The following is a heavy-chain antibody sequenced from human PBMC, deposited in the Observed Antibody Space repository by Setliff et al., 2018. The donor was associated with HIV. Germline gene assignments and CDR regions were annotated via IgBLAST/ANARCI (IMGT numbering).Heavy chain of an antibody. CDR3: AKVGA. CDR1: GFTFNDYG. V-gene: IGHV3-30*02. J-gene: IGHJ4*02. CDR2: IRYDSSNK. Sequence: PGGSLRLSCVASGFTFNDYGMHWVRQAPGKGLEWVTFIRYDSSNKYYADSVKGRFTISRDNSKNMVFLQMNSLRPEDTAVYYCAKVGAWGQGTLVTVSS.